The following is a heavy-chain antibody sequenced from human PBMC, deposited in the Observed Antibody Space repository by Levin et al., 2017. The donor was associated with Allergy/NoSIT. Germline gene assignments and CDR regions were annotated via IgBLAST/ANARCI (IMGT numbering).Heavy chain of an antibody. D-gene: IGHD2-8*01. CDR3: ARRAEGYCTSISCPTPFDH. CDR2: INGDNGDT. V-gene: IGHV1-3*01. J-gene: IGHJ4*02. Sequence: NPGGSLRLSCTASGYTFITHSVHWVRQAPGQRLEWMGWINGDNGDTKHAQKFQGRVTITRDKSAGAAYMELSSLRSEDTAVYYCARRAEGYCTSISCPTPFDHWGQGTLVTVSS. CDR1: GYTFITHS.